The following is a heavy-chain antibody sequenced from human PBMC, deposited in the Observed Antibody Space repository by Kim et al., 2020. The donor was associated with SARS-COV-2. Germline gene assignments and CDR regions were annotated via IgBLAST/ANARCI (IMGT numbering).Heavy chain of an antibody. V-gene: IGHV3-48*02. CDR2: ISSSSSTI. CDR3: ARYYGDYRLAFDI. J-gene: IGHJ3*02. D-gene: IGHD4-17*01. CDR1: GFTFSSYS. Sequence: GGSLRLSCAASGFTFSSYSMNWVRQAPGKGLEWVSYISSSSSTIYYADSVKGRFTISRDNAKNSLYLQMTSLRDEDTAVYYCARYYGDYRLAFDIWGQGT.